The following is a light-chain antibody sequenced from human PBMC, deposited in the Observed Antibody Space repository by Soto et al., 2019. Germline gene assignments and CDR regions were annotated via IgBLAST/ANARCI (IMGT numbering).Light chain of an antibody. CDR1: SIDIDPYKY. CDR2: EVS. J-gene: IGLJ1*01. Sequence: QSVLTQPASVSGSPGQSLTISCTGPSIDIDPYKYVSRYQQHPGKAPKLTIYEVSYRPSGISNRFSCTKSGNTASLTIPGLQSEDEAEYYCTSYTSSTKCVSGTGTTVTAL. V-gene: IGLV2-14*01. CDR3: TSYTSSTKCV.